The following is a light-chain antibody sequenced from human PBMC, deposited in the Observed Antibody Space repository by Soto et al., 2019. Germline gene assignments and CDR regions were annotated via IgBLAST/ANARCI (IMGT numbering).Light chain of an antibody. J-gene: IGKJ4*01. V-gene: IGKV1-5*01. Sequence: DIQMSQSPSTLSASVGDRVTITCGARQTIGYFLSLYHQKPGRAPQRLIFDASSLESGVPSRFSGSGAGTEFTLTISSLQPDDFATYYCQQYNNYSPLTFGGGTKVDIK. CDR1: QTIGYF. CDR3: QQYNNYSPLT. CDR2: DAS.